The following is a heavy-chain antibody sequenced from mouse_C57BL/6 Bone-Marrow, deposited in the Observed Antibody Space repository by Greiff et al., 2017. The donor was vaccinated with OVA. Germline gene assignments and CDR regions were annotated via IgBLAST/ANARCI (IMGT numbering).Heavy chain of an antibody. D-gene: IGHD2-4*01. V-gene: IGHV1-81*01. CDR3: ARIYYDYWYFDG. J-gene: IGHJ1*03. CDR2: IYPRSGNT. CDR1: GYTFTSYG. Sequence: VQLQQSGAELARPGASVKLSCKASGYTFTSYGISWVKQRTGQGLEWIGEIYPRSGNTYYNEKFKGKATLTADKSSSTAYMELRSLTSEDSAVYFCARIYYDYWYFDGWGTGTTVTVSS.